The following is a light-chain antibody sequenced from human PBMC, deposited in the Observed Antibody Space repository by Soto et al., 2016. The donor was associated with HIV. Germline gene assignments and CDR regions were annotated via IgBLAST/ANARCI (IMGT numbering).Light chain of an antibody. CDR3: MQSSNKTSRT. V-gene: IGKV2-28*01. Sequence: DIVMTQSPLSLPVTPGEAASISCRSSQSLLHSNGYNYLNWVLQKPGQSPQLLIYLGSNRASGVPDRFSGSGSGTDFTLKINRVEXEDVGVYYCMQSSNKTSRTFGQGTKAGDQ. CDR1: QSLLHSNGYNY. J-gene: IGKJ2*01. CDR2: LGS.